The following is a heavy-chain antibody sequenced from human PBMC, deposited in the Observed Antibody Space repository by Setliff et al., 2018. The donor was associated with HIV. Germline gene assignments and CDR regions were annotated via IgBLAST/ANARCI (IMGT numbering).Heavy chain of an antibody. V-gene: IGHV3-7*04. CDR2: IKQDGTDK. J-gene: IGHJ4*02. CDR1: GFTFSSYW. D-gene: IGHD2-2*01. CDR3: ARDTCDTPSCYAGPRFVY. Sequence: GGSLRLSCAASGFTFSSYWMSWVRQAPGKGLEWVADIKQDGTDKYYVDSVRGRFTISRDNARNSLFLQMNSLRVEDTAVYYCARDTCDTPSCYAGPRFVYWGQGNLVTVS.